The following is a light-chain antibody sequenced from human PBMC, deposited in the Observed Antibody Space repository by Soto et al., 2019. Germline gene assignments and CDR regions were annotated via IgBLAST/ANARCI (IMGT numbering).Light chain of an antibody. J-gene: IGLJ1*01. Sequence: QSALTQPASMSGSPGQSITISCTGTSSDAGSYYPVSWFQQHPGKAPKLIIYEVNKRPSGVSDRFSGSKSGNTASLTISGLQAADEAEYYCCSYAGDTTFFVFGTGTKLTVL. CDR1: SSDAGSYYP. CDR3: CSYAGDTTFFV. CDR2: EVN. V-gene: IGLV2-23*02.